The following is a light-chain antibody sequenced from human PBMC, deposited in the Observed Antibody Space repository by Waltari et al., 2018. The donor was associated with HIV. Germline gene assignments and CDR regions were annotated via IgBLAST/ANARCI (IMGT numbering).Light chain of an antibody. J-gene: IGLJ1*01. Sequence: QSALTQPASVSGSPGQSITISCPGTTRDVGAYKYVSWYQQHPGKAPKLMIYEVSNRPSGVSNRFSGSKSGNTASLTISGLQAEDEADYFCSSYTSSSTLVFGSGTKVTVL. CDR3: SSYTSSSTLV. V-gene: IGLV2-14*01. CDR1: TRDVGAYKY. CDR2: EVS.